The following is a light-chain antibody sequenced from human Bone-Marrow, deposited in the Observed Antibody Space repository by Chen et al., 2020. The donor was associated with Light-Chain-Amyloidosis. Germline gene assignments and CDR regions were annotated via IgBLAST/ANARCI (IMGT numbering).Light chain of an antibody. CDR1: SRDVGGDNH. J-gene: IGLJ1*01. Sequence: QSALTQPASVSGSPGQSITISCTGTSRDVGGDNHVSWYQQHPDKAPKLMIYDVTNRPSWVPDRFSGSKSDNTASLTISGLQTEDEADYFCSSYTITNTLVFGSGTRVTVL. CDR2: DVT. V-gene: IGLV2-14*01. CDR3: SSYTITNTLV.